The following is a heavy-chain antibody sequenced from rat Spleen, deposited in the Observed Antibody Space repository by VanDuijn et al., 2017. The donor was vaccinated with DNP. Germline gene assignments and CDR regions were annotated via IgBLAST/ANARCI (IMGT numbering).Heavy chain of an antibody. D-gene: IGHD1-1*01. CDR2: ISTSGGST. CDR3: TTRGYSGDY. CDR1: GFTFSNYD. Sequence: EVQLVESGGGSVQPGRSLKLSCAASGFTFSNYDMAWVRQAPTKGLEWVASISTSGGSTFYRDSVKGRFTVSRDNAKDTLYLQMDRLRSEDTATYYCTTRGYSGDYWGQGVMVTVSS. V-gene: IGHV5-27*01. J-gene: IGHJ2*01.